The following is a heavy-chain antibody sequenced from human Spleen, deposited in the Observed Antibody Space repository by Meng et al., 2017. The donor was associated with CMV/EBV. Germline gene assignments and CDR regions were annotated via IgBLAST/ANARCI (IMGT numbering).Heavy chain of an antibody. CDR2: IYYSGST. V-gene: IGHV4-59*11. D-gene: IGHD3-22*01. CDR1: GGSISSHY. CDR3: ARELDYFDSSGYALDY. Sequence: SETLSLTCTVSGGSISSHYWSWVRQPPGKGLEWIGYIYYSGSTKYNPSLKSRVTISVDTSKNQFALKLSSVTAADTAVYYCARELDYFDSSGYALDYWGQGTLVTVSS. J-gene: IGHJ4*02.